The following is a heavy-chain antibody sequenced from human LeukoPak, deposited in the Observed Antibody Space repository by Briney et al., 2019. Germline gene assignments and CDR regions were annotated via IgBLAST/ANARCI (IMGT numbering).Heavy chain of an antibody. CDR3: ARDYYDSSGSPFDI. D-gene: IGHD3-22*01. CDR2: IIPILGIA. CDR1: GGTFSSYA. V-gene: IGHV1-69*04. Sequence: GASVKVSCKASGGTFSSYAISWVRQAPGQGLEWMGRIIPILGIANYAQKFQGRVTITADKSTSTAYMELSSLGSEDTAVYYCARDYYDSSGSPFDIWGQGTMVTVSS. J-gene: IGHJ3*02.